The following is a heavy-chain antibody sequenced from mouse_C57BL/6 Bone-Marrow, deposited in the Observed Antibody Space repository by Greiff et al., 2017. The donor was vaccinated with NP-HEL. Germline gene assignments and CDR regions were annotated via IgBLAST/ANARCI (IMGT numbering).Heavy chain of an antibody. CDR2: IHPNSGST. Sequence: QVQLKQPGAELVKPGASVKLSCKASGYTFTSYWMHWVKQRPGQGLEWIGMIHPNSGSTNYNEKFKSKATLTVDKSSSTAYMQLSSLTSEDSAVYYCARRELWLRRKFDYWGQGTTLTVSS. CDR3: ARRELWLRRKFDY. D-gene: IGHD2-2*01. J-gene: IGHJ2*01. CDR1: GYTFTSYW. V-gene: IGHV1-64*01.